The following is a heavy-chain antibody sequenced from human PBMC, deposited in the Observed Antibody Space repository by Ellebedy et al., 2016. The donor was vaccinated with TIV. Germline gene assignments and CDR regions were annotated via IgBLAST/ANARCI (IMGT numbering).Heavy chain of an antibody. D-gene: IGHD2-2*01. Sequence: PGGSLRLSCAASGFTFSSYAMTWVRQAPGKGLEWVSGISGGGDRAYYADSAKGRFTISRDNSKDTLYLQMNSLRGDDTAVYYCAKEAWFLFGVYCTTTRCYSDYWGQGTLLTVSS. CDR2: ISGGGDRA. CDR1: GFTFSSYA. J-gene: IGHJ4*02. CDR3: AKEAWFLFGVYCTTTRCYSDY. V-gene: IGHV3-23*01.